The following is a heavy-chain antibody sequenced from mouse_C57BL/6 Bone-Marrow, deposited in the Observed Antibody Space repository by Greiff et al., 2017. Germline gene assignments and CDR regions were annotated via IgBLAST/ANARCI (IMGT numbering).Heavy chain of an antibody. V-gene: IGHV1-69*01. J-gene: IGHJ2*01. D-gene: IGHD1-1*01. CDR3: ARSTVVATDYFDY. CDR1: GYTFTSYW. Sequence: QVQLQQPGAELVMPGASVKLSCKASGYTFTSYWMHWVKQRPGQGLEWIGEIDPSDSYTNYNQKFKGKSTLTVDKSSSTAYMQLNSLTSEDSAVYYCARSTVVATDYFDYWGQGTTLTVSS. CDR2: IDPSDSYT.